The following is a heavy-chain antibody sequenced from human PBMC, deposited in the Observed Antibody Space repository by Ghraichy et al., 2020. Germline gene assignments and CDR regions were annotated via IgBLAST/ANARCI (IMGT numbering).Heavy chain of an antibody. CDR1: GVSMDTYY. D-gene: IGHD2-2*01. V-gene: IGHV4-4*07. J-gene: IGHJ5*02. Sequence: SETLSLTCTVSGVSMDTYYWHWIRQSAGSGLEWIGHISPSDEIYYNPSLKSRLSMSLDTSKSQFYLRLTSVTAADTAVYYCARSRLRLVPAAILGYFDLCGQGSLVTVSS. CDR2: ISPSDEI. CDR3: ARSRLRLVPAAILGYFDL.